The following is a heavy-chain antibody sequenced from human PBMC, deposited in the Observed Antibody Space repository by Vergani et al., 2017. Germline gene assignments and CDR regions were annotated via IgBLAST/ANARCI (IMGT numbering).Heavy chain of an antibody. Sequence: EVQLLESGGGLVQPGGSLRLSCAASGFPFSSYAMSWVRQAPGKGLEWVSAISGSGGSTYYADSVKGRFTITRDNSKNTLYLQMNSLRAEDTAVYYCVLGYSSSWNHDYYYGMDVWGQGTTVTVSS. CDR1: GFPFSSYA. CDR3: VLGYSSSWNHDYYYGMDV. V-gene: IGHV3-23*01. CDR2: ISGSGGST. J-gene: IGHJ6*02. D-gene: IGHD6-13*01.